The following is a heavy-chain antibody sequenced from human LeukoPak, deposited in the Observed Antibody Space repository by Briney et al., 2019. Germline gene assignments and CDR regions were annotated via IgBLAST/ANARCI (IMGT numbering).Heavy chain of an antibody. CDR1: GFTVSSNY. Sequence: QPGGSLRLSCAASGFTVSSNYMSWVRQAPGKGLEWVSIIYSGGSTYYADSVKGRFTISRDTSNNTLYLQMNSLRAEDTAVYYCAREVGATRGLDPWGQGTLVTVSS. D-gene: IGHD1-26*01. CDR3: AREVGATRGLDP. V-gene: IGHV3-53*01. CDR2: IYSGGST. J-gene: IGHJ5*02.